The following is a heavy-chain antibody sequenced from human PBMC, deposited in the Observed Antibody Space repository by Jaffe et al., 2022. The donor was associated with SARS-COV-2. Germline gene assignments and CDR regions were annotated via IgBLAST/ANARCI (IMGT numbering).Heavy chain of an antibody. Sequence: EMQRVESGGALVQPGGSLRLSCVVSEFTVSTNFMAWVRQVPGKGLELVSVAYTGGRTHYADSVKGRFMIFRDTSNNTLYLQMNSLRVEDTAVYFCARTALFWQSTDCFDHWGQGILVTVSS. CDR2: AYTGGRT. CDR1: EFTVSTNF. J-gene: IGHJ4*02. CDR3: ARTALFWQSTDCFDH. V-gene: IGHV3-66*02. D-gene: IGHD3-3*01.